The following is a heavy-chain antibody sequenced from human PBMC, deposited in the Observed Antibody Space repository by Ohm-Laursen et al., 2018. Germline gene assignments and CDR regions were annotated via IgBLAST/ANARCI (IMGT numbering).Heavy chain of an antibody. CDR3: AREVGKTFDI. CDR2: ISSSGGAT. D-gene: IGHD7-27*01. V-gene: IGHV3-23*01. Sequence: SLRLSCAASGFTFRTYAMTWVRQAPGKGLEWVSTISSSGGATYYADSVKGRFTISRGNSKNTLYLQMNSLRAEDTALYYCAREVGKTFDIWGQGTMVTVSS. J-gene: IGHJ3*02. CDR1: GFTFRTYA.